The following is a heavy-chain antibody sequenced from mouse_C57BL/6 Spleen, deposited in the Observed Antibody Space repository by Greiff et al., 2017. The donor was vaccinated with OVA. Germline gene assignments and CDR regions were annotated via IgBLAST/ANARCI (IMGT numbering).Heavy chain of an antibody. CDR2: INYDGSST. D-gene: IGHD1-1*01. V-gene: IGHV5-16*01. Sequence: EVQLVESEGGLVQPGSSMKLSCTASGFTFSDYYMAWVRQVPEKGLEWVANINYDGSSTYYLDSLKSRFIISRDNAKNILYLQMSSLKSEDTATYYCAREGDYYSSSFGAWFAYWGQGTLVTVSA. CDR1: GFTFSDYY. J-gene: IGHJ3*01. CDR3: AREGDYYSSSFGAWFAY.